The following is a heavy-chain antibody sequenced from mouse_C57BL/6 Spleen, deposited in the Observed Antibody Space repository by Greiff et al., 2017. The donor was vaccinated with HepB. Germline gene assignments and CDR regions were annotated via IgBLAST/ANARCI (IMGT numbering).Heavy chain of an antibody. V-gene: IGHV1-61*01. CDR1: GYTFTSYW. CDR2: IYPSDSET. J-gene: IGHJ1*03. CDR3: ARGPYYGRYFDV. D-gene: IGHD1-1*02. Sequence: VQLQQPGAELVRPGSSVKLSCKASGYTFTSYWMDWVKQRPGQGLEWIGNIYPSDSETHYNQKFKDKATLTVDKSSSTAYMQLSSLTSEDSAGYYCARGPYYGRYFDVWGTGTTVTVSS.